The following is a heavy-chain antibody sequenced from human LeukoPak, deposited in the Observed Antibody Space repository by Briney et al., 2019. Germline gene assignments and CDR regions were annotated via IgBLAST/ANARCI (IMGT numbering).Heavy chain of an antibody. CDR3: AKDGYCSGGSCYSRGGYYFDY. V-gene: IGHV3-53*01. Sequence: PGGSLRLSCAACGLTVSSHYMSWVRQAPGKGLEWVSVIYSGGSTYYADSVKGRFTISRDNSKNALYLQMNSLRAEDTAVYYCAKDGYCSGGSCYSRGGYYFDYWGQGTLVTVSS. J-gene: IGHJ4*02. CDR1: GLTVSSHY. CDR2: IYSGGST. D-gene: IGHD2-15*01.